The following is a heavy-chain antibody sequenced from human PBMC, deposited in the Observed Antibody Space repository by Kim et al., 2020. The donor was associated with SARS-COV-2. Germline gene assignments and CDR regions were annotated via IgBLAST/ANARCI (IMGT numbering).Heavy chain of an antibody. CDR1: GGSVSSGGYS. V-gene: IGHV4-30-2*01. CDR3: ARIMCDNGSYRRFYGMDV. Sequence: SETLSLTCAVSGGSVSSGGYSWSWIRQPPGNGLEWIGYIHHSGTTYYNPSLKSRVTISVDMSNNQFSLNLTSVTAADTAVYYCARIMCDNGSYRRFYGMDVWGQGTTVTVSS. CDR2: IHHSGTT. J-gene: IGHJ6*02. D-gene: IGHD1-26*01.